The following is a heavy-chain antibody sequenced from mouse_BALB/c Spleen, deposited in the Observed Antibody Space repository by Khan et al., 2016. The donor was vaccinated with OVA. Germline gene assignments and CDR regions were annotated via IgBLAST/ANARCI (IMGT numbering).Heavy chain of an antibody. CDR2: IWGDGST. J-gene: IGHJ4*01. CDR1: GFSLTSYG. Sequence: VELVESGPGLVAPSQSLSITCTVSGFSLTSYGVNWIRQPPGKGLEWLGVIWGDGSTNYHSALISRLSISKDNSKSQVFLKLNSLQTDDTAAYYCAKWVNSYYAMDYWGQGTSVTVSS. V-gene: IGHV2-3*01. D-gene: IGHD1-3*01. CDR3: AKWVNSYYAMDY.